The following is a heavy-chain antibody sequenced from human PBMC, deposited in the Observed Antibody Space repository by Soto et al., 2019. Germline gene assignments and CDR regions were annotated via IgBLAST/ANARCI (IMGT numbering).Heavy chain of an antibody. CDR1: GGSISSYY. CDR3: ARVRDCSGGTCYSWWFDP. D-gene: IGHD2-15*01. CDR2: IYYSGNT. V-gene: IGHV4-59*01. J-gene: IGHJ5*02. Sequence: QVQLQESGPGLVKPSETLSLSCTVSGGSISSYYWSWIRQTPGKGLEWIGHIYYSGNTNYNPSLKSRVTISVATSKNQVSLKLSAVTAADTAVYYCARVRDCSGGTCYSWWFDPWGQGTLVTVSS.